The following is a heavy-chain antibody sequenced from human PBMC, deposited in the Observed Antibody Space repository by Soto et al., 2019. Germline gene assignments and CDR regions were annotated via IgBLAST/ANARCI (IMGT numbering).Heavy chain of an antibody. D-gene: IGHD3-10*01. Sequence: GGSLRLSCAASGFTFSYGIHWLRQAPGKGLEWVAYISYDSSNKFYGDSVKGRFTISRDNSKNTQFLQMNSLRAEDTALYYCARDFAETMVRGVPDYWGQGTLVTVSS. CDR3: ARDFAETMVRGVPDY. J-gene: IGHJ4*02. V-gene: IGHV3-30*03. CDR2: ISYDSSNK. CDR1: GFTFSYG.